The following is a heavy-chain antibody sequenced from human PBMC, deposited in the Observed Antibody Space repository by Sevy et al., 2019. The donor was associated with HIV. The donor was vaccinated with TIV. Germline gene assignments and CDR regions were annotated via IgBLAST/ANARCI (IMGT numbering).Heavy chain of an antibody. CDR2: ISSSSNYI. J-gene: IGHJ5*02. V-gene: IGHV3-21*01. D-gene: IGHD6-6*01. CDR1: GFIFSSYS. Sequence: GGSLRLSCAASGFIFSSYSMNWVRQAPGKGLEWVSSISSSSNYIYYADSVKGRFTISRDNAKNSLYLQMNSLRAEDTAVYYCASDRGLSMNNWFDPWGQGTLVTVSS. CDR3: ASDRGLSMNNWFDP.